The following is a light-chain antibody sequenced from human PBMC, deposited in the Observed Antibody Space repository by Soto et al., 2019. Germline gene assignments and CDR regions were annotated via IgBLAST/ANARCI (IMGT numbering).Light chain of an antibody. CDR1: SYNVGKNL. CDR3: AAWDDSLSAWV. J-gene: IGLJ3*02. V-gene: IGLV1-47*01. Sequence: QSVLTQPPSASGTPGQRVTISCSGGSYNVGKNLVYWYQQRPGTAPKLIIFKNNQRPSGVPDRFSGSNSGSSASVAISGLRSEDEADFFCAAWDDSLSAWVFGGGTKLTVL. CDR2: KNN.